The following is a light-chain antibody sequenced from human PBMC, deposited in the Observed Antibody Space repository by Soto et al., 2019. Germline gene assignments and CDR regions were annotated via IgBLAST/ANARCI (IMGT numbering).Light chain of an antibody. Sequence: QSVLTQPPSASGTPGQRVTISCSGSSSSIGSNTVNWYQQLPGTAPKLLIYGHNQRPSGVPDRFSGSKSGTSASLAISGLQSEDEADYYRAAWDDSLNGRVFGGGTKLTV. CDR2: GHN. V-gene: IGLV1-44*01. J-gene: IGLJ2*01. CDR3: AAWDDSLNGRV. CDR1: SSSIGSNT.